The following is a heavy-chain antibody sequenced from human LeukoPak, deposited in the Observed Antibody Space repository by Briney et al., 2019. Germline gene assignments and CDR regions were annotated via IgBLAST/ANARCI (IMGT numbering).Heavy chain of an antibody. Sequence: GGSLSLSCAASGFTFSNYMMSWVRQAPGRGLEWVSSIRSRSTYIYYADSVKGRFTISRDNAKNSLYLHMNSLRAEDTAVYYCAREKADDTSGSYHDSWGQGTLVTVSS. V-gene: IGHV3-21*01. CDR1: GFTFSNYM. CDR2: IRSRSTYI. CDR3: AREKADDTSGSYHDS. J-gene: IGHJ4*02. D-gene: IGHD3-10*01.